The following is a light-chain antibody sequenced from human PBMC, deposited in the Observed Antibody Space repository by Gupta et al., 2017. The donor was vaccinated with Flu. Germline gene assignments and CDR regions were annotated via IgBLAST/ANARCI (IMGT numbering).Light chain of an antibody. CDR1: QNIKNY. Sequence: DIQMTQSPSSLSAPVGDRVTITCRASQNIKNYLNWYQQEPRKAPKLLIYAASNLQGGVPSRFSGSGFGTDFTLTISTLQPEDFATYYCQQTYNTPWRFGQGTKVEIK. V-gene: IGKV1-39*01. CDR2: AAS. J-gene: IGKJ1*01. CDR3: QQTYNTPWR.